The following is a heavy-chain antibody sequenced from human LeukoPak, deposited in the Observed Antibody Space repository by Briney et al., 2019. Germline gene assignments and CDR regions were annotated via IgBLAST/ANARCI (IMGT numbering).Heavy chain of an antibody. D-gene: IGHD4-17*01. CDR3: ARSLSSIYGLDY. CDR2: IYPGDSDT. J-gene: IGHJ4*02. CDR1: GYTFTTSW. Sequence: GESLKISCTGSGYTFTTSWIGWVRQMPGKGLEWMAIIYPGDSDTRYSPSFQGQVTISADKSISTAYLQWSSLKASDTAMYYCARSLSSIYGLDYWGQGTLVTVSS. V-gene: IGHV5-51*01.